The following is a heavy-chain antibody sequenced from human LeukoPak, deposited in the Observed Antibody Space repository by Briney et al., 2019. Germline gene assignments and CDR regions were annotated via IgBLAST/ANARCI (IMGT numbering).Heavy chain of an antibody. D-gene: IGHD4-11*01. Sequence: SETLSLTCAVSGGSISSSSYYWGWIRQPPGKGLEWIGSIYYSGSTYYNPSLKSRVTISIDTSKNQFSLKVSSVTAADTAVYYCARPDYRAYYYSMDVWGQGTTVTVSS. CDR3: ARPDYRAYYYSMDV. V-gene: IGHV4-39*01. CDR1: GGSISSSSYY. CDR2: IYYSGST. J-gene: IGHJ6*02.